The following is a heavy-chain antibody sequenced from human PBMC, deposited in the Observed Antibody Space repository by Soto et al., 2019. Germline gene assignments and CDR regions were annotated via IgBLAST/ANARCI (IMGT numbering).Heavy chain of an antibody. CDR1: GGSFSGYY. D-gene: IGHD3-10*01. CDR3: ARGRITMVRGVITDFDY. J-gene: IGHJ4*02. V-gene: IGHV4-34*01. Sequence: PSETLSLTCAVYGGSFSGYYWSWIRQPPGKGLEWIGEINHSGSTNYNPSLKSRVTISVDTSKNQFSLKRSSVTAADTAVYYCARGRITMVRGVITDFDYWGQGTLVTVSS. CDR2: INHSGST.